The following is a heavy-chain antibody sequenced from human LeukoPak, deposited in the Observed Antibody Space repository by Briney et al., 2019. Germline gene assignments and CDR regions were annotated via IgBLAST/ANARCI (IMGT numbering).Heavy chain of an antibody. Sequence: AGGSLRLSCAASGFTFSSYGMHWVRQAPGKGLEWVAFIRYDGSNKYYADSVKGRFTISRDNSKITLYLQMNSLRAEDTAVYHCAKKTGITGYAFDIWGQGTMVTVSS. J-gene: IGHJ3*02. CDR2: IRYDGSNK. CDR1: GFTFSSYG. CDR3: AKKTGITGYAFDI. D-gene: IGHD1/OR15-1a*01. V-gene: IGHV3-30*02.